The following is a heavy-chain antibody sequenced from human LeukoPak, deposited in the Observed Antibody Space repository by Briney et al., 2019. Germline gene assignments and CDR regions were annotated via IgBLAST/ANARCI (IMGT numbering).Heavy chain of an antibody. CDR3: ARDSYYYESSGYYPRGWFDL. J-gene: IGHJ2*01. D-gene: IGHD3-22*01. CDR1: GFTFSSYS. CDR2: ISSSSSYK. V-gene: IGHV3-21*01. Sequence: GGSLRLSCAASGFTFSSYSMNWVRQAPGKGVEGVSSISSSSSYKYYADSVKGRFTISRDNAKNSMYLQMNSLRAEDTAVYYCARDSYYYESSGYYPRGWFDLWGRGTLVTV.